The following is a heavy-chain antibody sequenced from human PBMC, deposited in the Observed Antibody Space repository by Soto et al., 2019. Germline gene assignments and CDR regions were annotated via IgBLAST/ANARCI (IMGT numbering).Heavy chain of an antibody. CDR1: GGTFSSYA. J-gene: IGHJ3*01. V-gene: IGHV1-69*06. D-gene: IGHD2-15*01. Sequence: SVKVSCKASGGTFSSYAISWVRQAPGQGLELLGGFIPIFGTANYAQKFQGRVTITADKSTSTAYMELSSLRSEDTAVYYCARVASRNILYAFDFWVQGTMVTVSS. CDR3: ARVASRNILYAFDF. CDR2: FIPIFGTA.